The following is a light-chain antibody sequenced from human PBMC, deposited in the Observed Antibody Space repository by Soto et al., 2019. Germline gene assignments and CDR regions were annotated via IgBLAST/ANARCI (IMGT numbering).Light chain of an antibody. CDR2: NSS. Sequence: EIALTQSPGTLSLSPGERATLSCRASQSVRSNYLAWYQQKPGQAPRLLIYNSSTRATGIPDRFSGSGSGTDFTLTISRLEPEDFALYYCQQYRDLPQTFGQGTKVDIK. V-gene: IGKV3-20*01. CDR1: QSVRSNY. CDR3: QQYRDLPQT. J-gene: IGKJ1*01.